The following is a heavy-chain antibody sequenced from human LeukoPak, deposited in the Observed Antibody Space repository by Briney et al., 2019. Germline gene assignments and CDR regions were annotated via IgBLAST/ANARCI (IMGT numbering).Heavy chain of an antibody. D-gene: IGHD3-16*01. V-gene: IGHV3-30*04. CDR1: GFTFSSYA. CDR3: AKDGGGVADY. Sequence: PGGSLRLSCAASGFTFSSYAMHWVRQAPGKGLEWVAVISYDGSNKYYADSVKGRFTISRDNSKNTLYLQMNSLRAEDTAVYYCAKDGGGVADYWGQGTLVTVSS. CDR2: ISYDGSNK. J-gene: IGHJ4*02.